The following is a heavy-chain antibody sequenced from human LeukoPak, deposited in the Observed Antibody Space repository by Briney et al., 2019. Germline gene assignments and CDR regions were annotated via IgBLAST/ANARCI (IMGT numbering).Heavy chain of an antibody. V-gene: IGHV3-33*01. J-gene: IGHJ3*02. D-gene: IGHD3-22*01. Sequence: GGSLRLSCAASGFTFSSYGMHWVRQAPGKGLEWVAVIWYDGSNKYYADSVKGRFTISRDNSKNTLYLQMNSLRAEDTAVYYCAREGMGSSGYYYVNAFDIWGQGTMVTVSS. CDR1: GFTFSSYG. CDR2: IWYDGSNK. CDR3: AREGMGSSGYYYVNAFDI.